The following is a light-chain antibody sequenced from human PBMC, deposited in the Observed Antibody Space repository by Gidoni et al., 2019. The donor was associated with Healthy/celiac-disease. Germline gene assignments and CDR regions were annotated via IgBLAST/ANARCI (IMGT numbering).Light chain of an antibody. V-gene: IGLV1-40*01. CDR2: GNS. J-gene: IGLJ2*01. Sequence: QSVLTQPPSVSGAPGQRVTISCTGSSSNIGAGYDVHWSQQLPGTAPKLLIYGNSNRPSGVPDRFSGSKSGTSASLAITGLQAEDEADYCCQSYDSSLSGSVFGGGTKLTVL. CDR3: QSYDSSLSGSV. CDR1: SSNIGAGYD.